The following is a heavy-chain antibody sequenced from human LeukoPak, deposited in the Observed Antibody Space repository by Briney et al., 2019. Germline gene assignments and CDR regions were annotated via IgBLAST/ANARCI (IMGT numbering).Heavy chain of an antibody. J-gene: IGHJ6*02. CDR1: GFTFSSYA. CDR2: ISYDGSNK. V-gene: IGHV3-30-3*01. CDR3: AREARFLQWPDYNGMGV. Sequence: GRSLRLSCAASGFTFSSYAMRGVREAPGKGLEWVAVISYDGSNKYYADSVTGRFTISRDNSKNTLYLQMNSLRAEDTAVYYCAREARFLQWPDYNGMGVWGQGTTVTVSS. D-gene: IGHD3-3*01.